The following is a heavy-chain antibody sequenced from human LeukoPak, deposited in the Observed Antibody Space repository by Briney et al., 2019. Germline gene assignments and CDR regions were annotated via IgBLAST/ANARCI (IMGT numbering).Heavy chain of an antibody. CDR1: GYTFNDYA. CDR3: ARGDGSGWFL. J-gene: IGHJ4*02. D-gene: IGHD6-19*01. CDR2: ITTNTGNT. V-gene: IGHV7-4-1*02. Sequence: ASVKVSCKASGYTFNDYAINWVRQAPGQGLEWMGWITTNTGNTTYAAGFKGRFVFSLDTSLSTAYLQISSLKPEDTARYYCARGDGSGWFLWGQGTLVTVSS.